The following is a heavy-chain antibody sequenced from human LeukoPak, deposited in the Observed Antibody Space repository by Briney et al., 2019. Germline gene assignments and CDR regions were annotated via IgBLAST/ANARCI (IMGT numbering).Heavy chain of an antibody. V-gene: IGHV1-2*02. CDR1: GYSFTNYK. CDR3: ARSPINLLGAVIPNWLDP. J-gene: IGHJ5*02. D-gene: IGHD3-10*01. Sequence: ASVKVSCKASGYSFTNYKINWVRQAPGQGLEWMGWINPNDGRTEYAPMSQGGITMTRDTSISTAYMELTRLRLDDTAIYFCARSPINLLGAVIPNWLDPWGQGTLVSVSS. CDR2: INPNDGRT.